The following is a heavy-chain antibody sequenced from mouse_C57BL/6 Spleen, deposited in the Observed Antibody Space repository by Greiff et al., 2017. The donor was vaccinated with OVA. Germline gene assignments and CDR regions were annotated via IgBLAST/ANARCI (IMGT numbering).Heavy chain of an antibody. CDR3: ARGATVVAPYAMDY. V-gene: IGHV5-16*01. CDR1: GFTFSDYY. J-gene: IGHJ4*01. CDR2: INYDGSST. Sequence: EVMRVGSEGGLVQPGSSMKLSCTASGFTFSDYYMAWVRQVPEKGLEWVANINYDGSSTYYLDSLKSRFIISRDNAKNILYLQMSSLKSEDTATYYCARGATVVAPYAMDYWGQGTSVTVSS. D-gene: IGHD1-1*01.